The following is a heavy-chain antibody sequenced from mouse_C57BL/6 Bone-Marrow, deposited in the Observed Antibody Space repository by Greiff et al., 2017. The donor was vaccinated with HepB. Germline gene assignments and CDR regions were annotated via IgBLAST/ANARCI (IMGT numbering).Heavy chain of an antibody. J-gene: IGHJ2*01. CDR3: ARGGYGNYYFDY. Sequence: QVQLQQPGTELVKPGASVKLSCKASGYTFTSYWMHWVKQRPGQGLEWIGNINPSNGGTNYNEKVKSKATLTVDKSSSTAYMQLSSLTSEDSAVYYCARGGYGNYYFDYWGQGTTLTVSS. CDR1: GYTFTSYW. CDR2: INPSNGGT. V-gene: IGHV1-53*01. D-gene: IGHD2-10*02.